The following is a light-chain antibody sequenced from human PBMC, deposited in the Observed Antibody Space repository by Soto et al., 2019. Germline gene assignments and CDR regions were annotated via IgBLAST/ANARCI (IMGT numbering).Light chain of an antibody. V-gene: IGKV3D-15*01. J-gene: IGKJ2*01. CDR2: GAS. Sequence: EIVMTQSPATLSVSPGERATLSCRASQSVSSNLAWYQQKPGQAPRLLIYGASIRATGIPARFSGSGSGTEFTLTISSLQSEDFAVYYRQQYNNWPPNTFGQGTKLEIK. CDR1: QSVSSN. CDR3: QQYNNWPPNT.